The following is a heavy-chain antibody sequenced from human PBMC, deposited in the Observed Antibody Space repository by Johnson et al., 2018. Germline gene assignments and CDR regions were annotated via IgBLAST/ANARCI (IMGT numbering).Heavy chain of an antibody. V-gene: IGHV3-64*01. J-gene: IGHJ3*02. CDR1: GFTFNSHG. CDR2: IGSDGVNT. Sequence: EVQLLESGGGLVQPGGSLRLSCAASGFTFNSHGMHWVRQAPGKGLEYVSAIGSDGVNTYYANSVKGRFTISRDNSKNTLYLQMGSLTTEDMAVYFCARDTRQLYGSGTVAFDIWGKGTVVTVSS. CDR3: ARDTRQLYGSGTVAFDI. D-gene: IGHD3-10*01.